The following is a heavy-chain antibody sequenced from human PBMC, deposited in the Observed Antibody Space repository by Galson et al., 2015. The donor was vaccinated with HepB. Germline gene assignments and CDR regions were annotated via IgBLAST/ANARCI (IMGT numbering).Heavy chain of an antibody. J-gene: IGHJ6*03. Sequence: SVKVSCKASGGTFSSYAISWVRQAPGQGLEWMGRINPNSGGTNYAQKFQGRVTMTRDTSISTAYMELSRLRSDDTAVYYCARENYYDSSGYYYYYYYYMDVWGKGTTVTVSS. V-gene: IGHV1-2*06. CDR3: ARENYYDSSGYYYYYYYYMDV. CDR1: GGTFSSYA. D-gene: IGHD3-22*01. CDR2: INPNSGGT.